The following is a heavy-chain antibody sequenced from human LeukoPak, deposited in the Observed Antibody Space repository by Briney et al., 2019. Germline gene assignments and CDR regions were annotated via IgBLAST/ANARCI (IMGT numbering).Heavy chain of an antibody. CDR3: ARLTGTTGLDY. CDR2: IKQDGSDK. CDR1: GFPFSSYW. Sequence: GGSLTLSCAASGFPFSSYWMSWVRQAPGKGLEWVANIKQDGSDKYYVDSVKGRFTISRDNAKNSLYLQLNSLRADDTAVYYCARLTGTTGLDYWGQGTLVTVSS. J-gene: IGHJ4*02. V-gene: IGHV3-7*03. D-gene: IGHD1-1*01.